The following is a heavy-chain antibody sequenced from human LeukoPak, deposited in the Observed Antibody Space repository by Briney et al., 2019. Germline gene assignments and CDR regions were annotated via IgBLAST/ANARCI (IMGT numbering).Heavy chain of an antibody. Sequence: GGSLRLSCAASGFDFNNAWMSWVRQAPGRGLEWVGRIKSKSEGGTTDLAAPVKGRFTISRDESEDTLYLHMNSLKTEDTAVYYCTTPHDFWSGYYFDYWGQGTLVTVSS. D-gene: IGHD3-3*01. V-gene: IGHV3-15*01. CDR2: IKSKSEGGTT. J-gene: IGHJ4*02. CDR1: GFDFNNAW. CDR3: TTPHDFWSGYYFDY.